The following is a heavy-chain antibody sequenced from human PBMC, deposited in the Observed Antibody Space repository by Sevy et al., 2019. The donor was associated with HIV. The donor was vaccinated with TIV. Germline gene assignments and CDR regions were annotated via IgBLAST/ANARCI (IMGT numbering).Heavy chain of an antibody. CDR2: ISSISSYI. CDR1: GFTFSSYT. CDR3: ARDLEFYDYGDYGPAFMPDY. J-gene: IGHJ4*02. Sequence: GGSLRLSCAASGFTFSSYTMNWVRQAPGKGLEWVSSISSISSYIYYADSVKGRFTISRDIAKNTLRLQMNSLRAEDTAVYYCARDLEFYDYGDYGPAFMPDYWGQGTLVTVSS. V-gene: IGHV3-21*01. D-gene: IGHD4-17*01.